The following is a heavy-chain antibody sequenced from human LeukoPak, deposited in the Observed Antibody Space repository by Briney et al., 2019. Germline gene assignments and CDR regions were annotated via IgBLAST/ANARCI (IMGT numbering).Heavy chain of an antibody. V-gene: IGHV3-7*01. J-gene: IGHJ3*02. D-gene: IGHD6-19*01. Sequence: GGSLRLSCAASGFTFSSYWMTWVRQAPGKGLEWVANINEDGSERNYVDSVKGRFTISRDNAKKSVYLQMNSLRAEDTAVYYCARTSGWFGTDAFDIWGQGTMVTVSS. CDR2: INEDGSER. CDR1: GFTFSSYW. CDR3: ARTSGWFGTDAFDI.